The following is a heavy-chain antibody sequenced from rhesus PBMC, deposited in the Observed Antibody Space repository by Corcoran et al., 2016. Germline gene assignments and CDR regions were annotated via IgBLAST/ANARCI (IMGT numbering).Heavy chain of an antibody. CDR2: IYGSGGGT. D-gene: IGHD3-28*01. Sequence: QVQLQESGPGLVKPSETLSLTCAVSGGSISDDYYWNWIRQPPGKGLEWIGYIYGSGGGTNYNPSLKNRFTISIDTSKNQFSLKLSSVTAADTAVYYCEGDSGYYATFDYWGQGVLVTVSS. CDR1: GGSISDDYY. CDR3: EGDSGYYATFDY. V-gene: IGHV4-106*01. J-gene: IGHJ4*01.